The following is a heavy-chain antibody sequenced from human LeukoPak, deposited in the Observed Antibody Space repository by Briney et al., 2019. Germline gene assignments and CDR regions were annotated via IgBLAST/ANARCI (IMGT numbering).Heavy chain of an antibody. CDR2: ISPASGAT. V-gene: IGHV1-2*02. CDR3: LNEHGG. J-gene: IGHJ4*02. CDR1: GYTFTGSY. Sequence: ASVKVSCKASGYTFTGSYMHWVRQAPGQGFEWIGWISPASGATKYAQNFQGRVTWTTDTSITTAYMELSSLTSDDTASYYCLNEHGGWGQGTPVTVAS. D-gene: IGHD1-1*01.